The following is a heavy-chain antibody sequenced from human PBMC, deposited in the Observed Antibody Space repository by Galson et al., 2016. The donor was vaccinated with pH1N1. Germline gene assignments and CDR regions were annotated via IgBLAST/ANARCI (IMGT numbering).Heavy chain of an antibody. J-gene: IGHJ4*02. CDR3: ARVSAYNTWSKDY. V-gene: IGHV4-4*02. CDR1: GGSISSGNW. CDR2: IYHSGNT. Sequence: VSGGSISSGNWWSWVRQPPGKGLEWIGDIYHSGNTNNNPSLKSRVAISVDKSKNQFYLKLSSVTAADTAVYYCARVSAYNTWSKDYWGQGTPVTVSS. D-gene: IGHD3-3*01.